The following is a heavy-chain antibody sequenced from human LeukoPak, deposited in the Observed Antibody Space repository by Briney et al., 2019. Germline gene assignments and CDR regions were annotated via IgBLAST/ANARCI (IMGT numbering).Heavy chain of an antibody. J-gene: IGHJ4*02. CDR3: AKDGYPGHYGSGSYSYYFDY. D-gene: IGHD3-10*01. CDR1: GFTFSSYG. Sequence: GGSLRLSCAASGFTFSSYGMHWVRQAPGKGLEWVAFIRYDGSNKYYADSVKGRFTISRDNSKNTLYLQMNSLRAEDTAVYYCAKDGYPGHYGSGSYSYYFDYWGQGTLVTVSS. V-gene: IGHV3-30*02. CDR2: IRYDGSNK.